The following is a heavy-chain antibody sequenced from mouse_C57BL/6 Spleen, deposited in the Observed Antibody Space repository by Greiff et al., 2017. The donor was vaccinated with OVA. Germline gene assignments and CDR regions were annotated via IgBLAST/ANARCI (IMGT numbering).Heavy chain of an antibody. J-gene: IGHJ2*01. V-gene: IGHV1-55*01. CDR1: GYTFTSYW. Sequence: VHLQQPGAELVKPGASVKMSCKASGYTFTSYWITWVKQRPGQGLEWIGDIYPGSGSTNYNEKFKSKATRTVDTSSSTAYMQLSSLTSEDSAVYYCATGYDGYGDYWGQGTTLTVSS. CDR2: IYPGSGST. CDR3: ATGYDGYGDY. D-gene: IGHD2-3*01.